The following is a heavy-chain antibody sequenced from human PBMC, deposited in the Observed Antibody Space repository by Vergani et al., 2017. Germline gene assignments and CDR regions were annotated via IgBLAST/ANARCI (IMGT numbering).Heavy chain of an antibody. V-gene: IGHV4-38-2*02. CDR3: ARDEDLYYYYGMDV. D-gene: IGHD2-8*01. J-gene: IGHJ6*02. CDR1: GYSISSGYY. CDR2: IYHSGST. Sequence: QVQLQESGPGLVKPSETLSLTCTVSGYSISSGYYWGWIRQPPGKGLEWIGSIYHSGSTYYNPSFKSRVTISVDTSKNQFSLKLSSVTAADTAVYYCARDEDLYYYYGMDVLGQGP.